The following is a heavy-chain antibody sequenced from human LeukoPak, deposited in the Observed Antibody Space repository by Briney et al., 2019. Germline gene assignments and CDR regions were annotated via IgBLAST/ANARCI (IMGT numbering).Heavy chain of an antibody. CDR3: ARDPYSGGYGDYYYYYMDL. Sequence: RGSLRLSCAASGFTFSTYNMNWVRQAPGKGLEWVSSITSSSSYIYYADSVKGRFTISRDNAKNSLYLQMNSLRAEDTAVYYCARDPYSGGYGDYYYYYMDLWGQGTTVTISS. CDR1: GFTFSTYN. V-gene: IGHV3-21*01. J-gene: IGHJ6*03. D-gene: IGHD1-26*01. CDR2: ITSSSSYI.